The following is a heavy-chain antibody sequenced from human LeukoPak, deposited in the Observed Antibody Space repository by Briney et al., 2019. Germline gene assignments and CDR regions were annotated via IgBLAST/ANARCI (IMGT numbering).Heavy chain of an antibody. CDR2: IYHSGST. CDR1: GYSISSGYY. D-gene: IGHD3-3*01. J-gene: IGHJ4*02. Sequence: PSETLSLTCAVSGYSISSGYYWGWIRQPPGKGLEWIGSIYHSGSTYYNPSLKSRVTISVDTSKNQFSLKLSSVTAADTAVYYCARLHSSAITIFDYWGQGTLGTVSS. CDR3: ARLHSSAITIFDY. V-gene: IGHV4-38-2*01.